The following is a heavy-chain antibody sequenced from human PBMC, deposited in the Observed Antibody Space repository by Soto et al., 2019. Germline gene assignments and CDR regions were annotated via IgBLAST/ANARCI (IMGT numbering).Heavy chain of an antibody. V-gene: IGHV3-48*01. CDR2: ISSSSSTI. J-gene: IGHJ6*03. D-gene: IGHD6-6*01. CDR3: ARDKAARGHYYYYYMDV. CDR1: GFTFSSYS. Sequence: GGSLRLSSAASGFTFSSYSMNWVRQAPGKGLEWVSYISSSSSTIYYADSVKGRFTISRDNAKNSLYLQMNSLRAEDTAVYYCARDKAARGHYYYYYMDVWGKGTTVTVSS.